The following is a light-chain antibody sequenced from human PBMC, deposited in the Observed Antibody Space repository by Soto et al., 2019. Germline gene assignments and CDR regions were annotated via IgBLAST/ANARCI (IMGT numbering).Light chain of an antibody. V-gene: IGLV1-40*01. CDR1: SSNIGATYD. J-gene: IGLJ1*01. Sequence: QSVLTQPPSVSWAPGQMVTISCTGSSSNIGATYDVQWYQQLPGTAPKLLIYGNSNRPSGVPDRFSGSKSGTSASLAITGLQADDEADYYCQSYDSSLSAHYVFGTGTKVTVL. CDR3: QSYDSSLSAHYV. CDR2: GNS.